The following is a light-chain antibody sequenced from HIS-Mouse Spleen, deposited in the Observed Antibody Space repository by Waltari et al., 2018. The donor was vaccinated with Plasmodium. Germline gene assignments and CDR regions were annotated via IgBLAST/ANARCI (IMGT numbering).Light chain of an antibody. J-gene: IGLJ1*01. CDR3: CSYAGSYTYV. V-gene: IGLV2-11*01. Sequence: QSALTQPRSVSRSPGQSVTISCTGTSSDVGGSNYVSWYQQLPGKAPNLMIYDVSKRPSGVPDRFSGSKSGNTASLTISGLQAEDEADYYCCSYAGSYTYVFGTGTKVTVL. CDR1: SSDVGGSNY. CDR2: DVS.